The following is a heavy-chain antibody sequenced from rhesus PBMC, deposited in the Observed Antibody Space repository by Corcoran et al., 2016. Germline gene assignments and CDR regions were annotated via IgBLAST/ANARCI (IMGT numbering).Heavy chain of an antibody. Sequence: QVQLQESGPGLVKPSETLSLTCAVSGYSISSGYYWGWIRQPPGKGLEWIGYIGGSSGSTTSTPSLKRRVTISKDTSKNQFSLKLSSVTAADTAVYYCASLTAAALVYWGQGVLVTVSS. CDR1: GYSISSGYY. J-gene: IGHJ4*01. CDR3: ASLTAAALVY. V-gene: IGHV4-99*01. D-gene: IGHD6-31*01. CDR2: IGGSSGST.